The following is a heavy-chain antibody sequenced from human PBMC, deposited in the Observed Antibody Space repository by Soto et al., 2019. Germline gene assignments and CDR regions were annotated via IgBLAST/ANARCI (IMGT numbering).Heavy chain of an antibody. CDR1: GGSISSSSYY. D-gene: IGHD2-15*01. J-gene: IGHJ5*02. V-gene: IGHV4-39*01. CDR3: ARRQSSPWFAP. CDR2: IYYSGST. Sequence: QLQLQESGPGLVKPSETLSLTCTVSGGSISSSSYYWGWIRQPPGKGLEWIGNIYYSGSTYYNPSLKSRVTLSVDTAKNQCSRKLRSVTAADTAVYYCARRQSSPWFAPWGQGTLVTVSS.